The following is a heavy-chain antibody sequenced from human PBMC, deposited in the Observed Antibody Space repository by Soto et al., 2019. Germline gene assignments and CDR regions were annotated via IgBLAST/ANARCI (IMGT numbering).Heavy chain of an antibody. CDR3: ASNYDFWSGYLI. J-gene: IGHJ4*02. D-gene: IGHD3-3*01. CDR1: GGSFSGYY. V-gene: IGHV4-34*01. Sequence: SETLSLTCAVYGGSFSGYYGSWIRQPPGKGLEWIGEINHSGSTNYNPSLKSRVTISVDTSKNQFSLKLSSVTAADTAVYYCASNYDFWSGYLIWGQGTLVTVSS. CDR2: INHSGST.